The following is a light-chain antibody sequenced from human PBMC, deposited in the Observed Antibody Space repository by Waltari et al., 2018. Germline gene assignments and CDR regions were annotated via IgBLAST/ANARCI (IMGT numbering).Light chain of an antibody. Sequence: QAALTQPRSVSGSPGQSVTISCTGTRSDIGGYNYVYWYQQHPGTAPKLMIYEVSKRPSGVSDRFSGSKSGNTASLTISGLQAEDEADYYCSSYAGSNTWVFGGGTRLTVL. CDR3: SSYAGSNTWV. V-gene: IGLV2-11*01. J-gene: IGLJ2*01. CDR1: RSDIGGYNY. CDR2: EVS.